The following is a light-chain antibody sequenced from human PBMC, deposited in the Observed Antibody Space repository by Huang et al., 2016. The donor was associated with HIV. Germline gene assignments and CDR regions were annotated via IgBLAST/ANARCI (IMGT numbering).Light chain of an antibody. CDR3: QQYNNWPPWT. CDR1: AGVSNN. J-gene: IGKJ1*01. CDR2: GAS. V-gene: IGKV3D-15*01. Sequence: IVMTQSPATLSVSPGERATRSCRASAGVSNNVAWYQQRPGQTPRLLIHGASTRHTGIPAKFSGRGSGTEFTLTITSLQPEDSAVYYCQQYNNWPPWTFGPGTQVEI.